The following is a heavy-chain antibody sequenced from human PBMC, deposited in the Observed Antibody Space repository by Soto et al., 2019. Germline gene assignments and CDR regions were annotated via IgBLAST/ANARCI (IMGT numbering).Heavy chain of an antibody. CDR2: ISGSGGST. Sequence: GGSLRLSCAASGFTFSSYAMSWVRQAPGKGLEWVSAISGSGGSTYYADSVKGRFTISRDNSKNTLYLQMNSLRAEDTAVYYCARDYDSSGYLGERDYYYGMDVWGQGTTVTVSS. CDR3: ARDYDSSGYLGERDYYYGMDV. V-gene: IGHV3-23*01. D-gene: IGHD3-22*01. J-gene: IGHJ6*02. CDR1: GFTFSSYA.